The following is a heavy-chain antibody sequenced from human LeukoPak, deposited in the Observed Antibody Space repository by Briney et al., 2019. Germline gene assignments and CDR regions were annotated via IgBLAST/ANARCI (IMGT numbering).Heavy chain of an antibody. CDR2: IIPILGIA. J-gene: IGHJ5*02. D-gene: IGHD6-13*01. CDR1: GGTFSSYA. Sequence: SVKVSCKASGGTFSSYAISWVRQAPGQGLEWMGRIIPILGIANYAQKFQGRVTITADKSTSTAYMELSRLRSDDTAVYYCARAIAAAGFHMDWFDPWGQGTLVTVSS. V-gene: IGHV1-69*04. CDR3: ARAIAAAGFHMDWFDP.